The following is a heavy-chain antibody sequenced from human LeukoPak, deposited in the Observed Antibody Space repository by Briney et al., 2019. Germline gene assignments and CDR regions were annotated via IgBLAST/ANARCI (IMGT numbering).Heavy chain of an antibody. V-gene: IGHV1-69*13. CDR1: GGTFSSYA. Sequence: SVKVSCKASGGTFSSYAISWVRQAPGQGLEWMGGIIPIFGTANYAQKFQGRVTITADESTSTAYMELSSLRSEDTAVYYCARDDGPYYDYVWGSYRTTDYWAREPWSPSPQ. J-gene: IGHJ4*02. CDR2: IIPIFGTA. D-gene: IGHD3-16*02. CDR3: ARDDGPYYDYVWGSYRTTDY.